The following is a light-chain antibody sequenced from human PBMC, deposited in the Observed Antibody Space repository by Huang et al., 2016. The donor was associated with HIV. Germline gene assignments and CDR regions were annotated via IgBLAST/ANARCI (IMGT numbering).Light chain of an antibody. CDR2: DAS. J-gene: IGKJ1*01. CDR1: QSVATY. Sequence: DIVLTQSPATLSLSPGERATLSCRASQSVATYLAWYQQKPGQVPRLLIYDASNRATGIPARFSGSGSGTDFTLTISSLEPEDFAVYYCQHRTNWSWTFGQGTKVEIK. CDR3: QHRTNWSWT. V-gene: IGKV3-11*01.